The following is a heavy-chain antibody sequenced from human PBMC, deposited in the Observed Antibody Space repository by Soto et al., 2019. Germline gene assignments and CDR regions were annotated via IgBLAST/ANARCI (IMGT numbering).Heavy chain of an antibody. V-gene: IGHV1-69*12. Sequence: QVQLVQSGAEVKKPRSSVKVSCKASGGTFSSYAISWVRQAPGQGLEWMGGIIPIFGTANYAQKFQGRVTITADESTSTAYMELSSLRSEDTAVYYCARAPYYDFWSGYMAPHYYYGMDVWGQGTTVTVSS. CDR2: IIPIFGTA. J-gene: IGHJ6*02. CDR3: ARAPYYDFWSGYMAPHYYYGMDV. D-gene: IGHD3-3*01. CDR1: GGTFSSYA.